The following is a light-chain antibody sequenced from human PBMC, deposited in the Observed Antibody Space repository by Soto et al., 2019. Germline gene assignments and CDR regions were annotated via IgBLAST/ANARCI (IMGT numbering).Light chain of an antibody. CDR1: ISNIGAGYN. CDR2: DNS. V-gene: IGLV1-40*01. CDR3: QSYASSLNGLYV. Sequence: SVLTQPRSVSGAPGQRVTISCTGSISNIGAGYNVHWYQQLPGTAPKLLIFDNSNRASGVPDRFSGSRSGASASLAITGLQAEDEADYYCQSYASSLNGLYVFGTETKVTVL. J-gene: IGLJ1*01.